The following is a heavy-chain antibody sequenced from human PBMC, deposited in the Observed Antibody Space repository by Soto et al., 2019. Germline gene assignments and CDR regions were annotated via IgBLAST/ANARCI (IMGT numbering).Heavy chain of an antibody. Sequence: QVQLVQSGAEVKKPGSSVTVSCKASGGTFGNSAISWVRKAPGQGLEWMGGIITIFPTPDYAQKFQGRVTITADESTTTAYVELTSLRSEDTAVYYCARDKDRQQLGGNYYYGIDVWGQGTTVTVSS. CDR1: GGTFGNSA. J-gene: IGHJ6*02. CDR2: IITIFPTP. CDR3: ARDKDRQQLGGNYYYGIDV. V-gene: IGHV1-69*12. D-gene: IGHD3-16*02.